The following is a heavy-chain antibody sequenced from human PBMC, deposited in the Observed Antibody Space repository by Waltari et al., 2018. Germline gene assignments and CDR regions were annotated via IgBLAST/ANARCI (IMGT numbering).Heavy chain of an antibody. CDR2: VDPEHGET. Sequence: EVQLVQSGAEVKKPGATVKISCKASGYTFTDYYLHWVNQAPGKGLEWMGRVDPEHGETIYAEKFQGRVTITADTSTDTAYMELSSLRSEDTAVYYCAPKGMDNWNDGKAFDIWGQGTMVTVSS. CDR3: APKGMDNWNDGKAFDI. V-gene: IGHV1-69-2*01. D-gene: IGHD1-20*01. J-gene: IGHJ3*02. CDR1: GYTFTDYY.